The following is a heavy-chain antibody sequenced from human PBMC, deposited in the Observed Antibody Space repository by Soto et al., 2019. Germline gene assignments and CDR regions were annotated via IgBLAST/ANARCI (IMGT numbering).Heavy chain of an antibody. J-gene: IGHJ4*02. Sequence: PETLSLTCTVSGGSISSSSYYWCWIRQPPGKGLEWIGSIYYSGSTYYNPSLKSRVTISVDTSKNQYTLKLSSVTAADTAVYYCARLTIFGVVTTSYYFDYWGQGTLVTVSS. CDR2: IYYSGST. CDR1: GGSISSSSYY. D-gene: IGHD3-3*01. CDR3: ARLTIFGVVTTSYYFDY. V-gene: IGHV4-39*01.